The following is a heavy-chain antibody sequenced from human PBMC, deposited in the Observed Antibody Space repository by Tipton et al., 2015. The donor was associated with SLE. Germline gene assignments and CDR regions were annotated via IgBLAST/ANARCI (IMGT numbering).Heavy chain of an antibody. V-gene: IGHV4-59*01. D-gene: IGHD6-13*01. Sequence: TLSFTCAVYGGSFSGYYWSWIRQPPGKGLEWIGYIYYSESTNYNPSLKSRVTISVDTSKNQFSLKLSSVTAADTAVYYCASGHSSSWSYWGQGTLVTVSS. CDR2: IYYSEST. CDR3: ASGHSSSWSY. J-gene: IGHJ4*02. CDR1: GGSFSGYY.